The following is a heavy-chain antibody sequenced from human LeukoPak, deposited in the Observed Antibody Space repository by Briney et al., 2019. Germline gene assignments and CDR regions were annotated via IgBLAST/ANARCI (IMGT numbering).Heavy chain of an antibody. D-gene: IGHD3-3*01. CDR3: ARAMGSYYDFWSGYHDS. Sequence: SQTLSLTCTVSGGSISSGSYYWSWVRQPAGKGLEWIGRIYTSGSTNYNPSLKSRVTISVDTSKNQFSLKLSSVTAADTAVYYCARAMGSYYDFWSGYHDSWGQGTLVTVSS. J-gene: IGHJ5*01. CDR2: IYTSGST. V-gene: IGHV4-61*02. CDR1: GGSISSGSYY.